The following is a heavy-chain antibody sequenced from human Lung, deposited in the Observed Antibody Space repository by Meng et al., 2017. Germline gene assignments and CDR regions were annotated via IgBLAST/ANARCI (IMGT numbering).Heavy chain of an antibody. CDR1: GYTYTDYQ. CDR2: IHPSGHP. D-gene: IGHD6-19*01. J-gene: IGHJ4*02. V-gene: IGHV1-18*01. CDR3: VKHSSDWSLDS. Sequence: QVQLVQSGAEVKKPGASVKGSCKVSGYTYTDYQTDWVRQAPGQGLEWMGWIHPSGHPTYAQKFQGRVTMTIDTSTTTASMELRSLRSDDSALYYCVKHSSDWSLDSWGQGTLVTVSS.